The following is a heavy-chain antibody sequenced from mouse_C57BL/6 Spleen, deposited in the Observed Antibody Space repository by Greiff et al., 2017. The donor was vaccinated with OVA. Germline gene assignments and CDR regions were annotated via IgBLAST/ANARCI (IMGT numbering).Heavy chain of an antibody. J-gene: IGHJ4*01. D-gene: IGHD2-5*01. Sequence: EVKLVESGGGLVKPGGSLKFSCAASGFTFSDYGMHWVRQAPEKGLEWVAYISSGSSTIYYADTVKGRITISRDNAKNTLFLQMTSLRSEDTAMYYCAKFYYSNYDAMDYWGQGTSVTVSS. CDR3: AKFYYSNYDAMDY. CDR2: ISSGSSTI. V-gene: IGHV5-17*01. CDR1: GFTFSDYG.